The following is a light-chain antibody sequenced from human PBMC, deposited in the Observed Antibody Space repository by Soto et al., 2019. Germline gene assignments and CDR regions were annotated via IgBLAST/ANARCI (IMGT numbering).Light chain of an antibody. Sequence: DIQMTQSPSTLSASVGDRVTITCRASQSISSWLAWYQQKPGKAPKLLIYKASSLESGVPSRFSGSGSGTEFTLTISSLQPDDFATYYCQQYNSYPYTSGQGTTLEIK. CDR2: KAS. J-gene: IGKJ2*01. CDR1: QSISSW. CDR3: QQYNSYPYT. V-gene: IGKV1-5*03.